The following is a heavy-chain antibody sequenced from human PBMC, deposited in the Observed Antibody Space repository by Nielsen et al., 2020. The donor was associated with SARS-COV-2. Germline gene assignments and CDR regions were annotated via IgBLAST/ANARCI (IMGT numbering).Heavy chain of an antibody. D-gene: IGHD6-13*01. CDR1: GGSFSGYY. V-gene: IGHV4-34*01. CDR3: ARGRYSSSWYRPMSAFDY. Sequence: GSLRLSCAVYGGSFSGYYWSWIRQPPGKGLEWIGEINHSGSTNYNPSLKSRVTISVDTPKNQFSLKLSSVTAADTAVYYCARGRYSSSWYRPMSAFDYWGQGTLVTVSS. J-gene: IGHJ4*02. CDR2: INHSGST.